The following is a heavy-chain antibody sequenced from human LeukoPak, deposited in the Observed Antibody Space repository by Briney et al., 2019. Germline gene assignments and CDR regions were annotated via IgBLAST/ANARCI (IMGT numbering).Heavy chain of an antibody. CDR3: ARMQLGYYYYYYMDV. Sequence: GGSLRLSCAASGFTFGSYAMHWVRQAPGEGLEWVAVISYDGSNKYYADSVKGRFTISRDNSKNTLYLQMNSLRAEDTAVYYCARMQLGYYYYYYMDVWGKGTTVTVSS. V-gene: IGHV3-30-3*01. CDR2: ISYDGSNK. CDR1: GFTFGSYA. J-gene: IGHJ6*03. D-gene: IGHD6-6*01.